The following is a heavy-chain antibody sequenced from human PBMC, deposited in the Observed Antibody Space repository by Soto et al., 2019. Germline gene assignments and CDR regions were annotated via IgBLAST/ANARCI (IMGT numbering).Heavy chain of an antibody. D-gene: IGHD5-12*01. CDR2: ISGGGYTP. CDR3: SKPQGVATIKSNFDY. CDR1: GLSSRSHA. J-gene: IGHJ4*02. Sequence: EVQLLESGGGLVRPGGSLTISCVVSGLSSRSHAMYWVRQAPGRGLEWVAGISGGGYTPYYPDSVRGRFILSTDNCKNTVYLQIANLRVDDTAVYYCSKPQGVATIKSNFDYGGQGTLVTVAS. V-gene: IGHV3-23*01.